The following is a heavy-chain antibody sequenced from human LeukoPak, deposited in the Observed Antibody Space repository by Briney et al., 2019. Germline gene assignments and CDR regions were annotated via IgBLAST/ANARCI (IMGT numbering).Heavy chain of an antibody. CDR1: GLTFSTYA. V-gene: IGHV3-23*01. Sequence: GGSLRLSCAASGLTFSTYAMSWVRQAPGKGLEWVSSISNTGGSTHYADSVKGRFTISRNNSKDTLYLQMNSLRAEDTAVYYCARPSRGSVDYWGQGTLVTVSS. J-gene: IGHJ4*02. CDR3: ARPSRGSVDY. D-gene: IGHD6-25*01. CDR2: ISNTGGST.